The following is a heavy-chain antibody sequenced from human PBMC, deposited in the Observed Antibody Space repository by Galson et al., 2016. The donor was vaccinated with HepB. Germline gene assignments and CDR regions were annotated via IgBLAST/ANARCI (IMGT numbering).Heavy chain of an antibody. D-gene: IGHD5-12*01. CDR1: GYTFTDYY. CDR3: ARVLGGYDFYP. V-gene: IGHV1-2*02. Sequence: SVKVSCKASGYTFTDYYMHWVRQAPGQGLEWMGWINPNSGGTNYAQKFQGRVTMTRATSISTAYMELWNLRSDDTALYYCARVLGGYDFYPWGQGTLVTVSS. CDR2: INPNSGGT. J-gene: IGHJ5*02.